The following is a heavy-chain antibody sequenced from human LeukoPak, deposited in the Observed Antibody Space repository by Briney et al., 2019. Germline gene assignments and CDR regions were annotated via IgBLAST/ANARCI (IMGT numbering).Heavy chain of an antibody. J-gene: IGHJ4*02. CDR1: GGSISSSSYY. D-gene: IGHD6-13*01. CDR3: ARRGAAAGRGYYFDY. CDR2: IYYSGST. Sequence: SETLSLTCTVSGGSISSSSYYWGWIRQPPGKGLEWIGSIYYSGSTYYNPSLKSRVTISVDTSKNQFSLKLSSVTAADTAVYYCARRGAAAGRGYYFDYWGQGTLVTVSS. V-gene: IGHV4-39*01.